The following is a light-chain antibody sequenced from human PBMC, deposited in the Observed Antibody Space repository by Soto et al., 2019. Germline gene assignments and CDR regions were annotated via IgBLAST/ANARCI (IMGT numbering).Light chain of an antibody. V-gene: IGKV3-20*01. CDR2: SAS. J-gene: IGKJ2*02. CDR1: QSISGTY. Sequence: DTVLTQSPGTLSLTSGERATLSCRASQSISGTYLAWYQQKPGQSPRLLIYSASTRAPGIPDRFSGSGSGTDFTLTISSLQPDDFATYYCQQYNSYWSTFGQGTKLEIK. CDR3: QQYNSYWST.